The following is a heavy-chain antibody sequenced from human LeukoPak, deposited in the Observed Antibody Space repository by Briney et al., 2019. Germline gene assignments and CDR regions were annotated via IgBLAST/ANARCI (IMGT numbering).Heavy chain of an antibody. CDR3: ASAFQH. CDR1: GYSFTSYW. CDR2: IYPGDSDT. Sequence: GESLKISCKGSGYSFTSYWIGWVRQLLGKGLEWMGIIYPGDSDTKYSPSFQGQVTISADKSISTPYLQWNSLKTSDTAMYYCASAFQHWGQGTLVTVSS. V-gene: IGHV5-51*01. J-gene: IGHJ1*01.